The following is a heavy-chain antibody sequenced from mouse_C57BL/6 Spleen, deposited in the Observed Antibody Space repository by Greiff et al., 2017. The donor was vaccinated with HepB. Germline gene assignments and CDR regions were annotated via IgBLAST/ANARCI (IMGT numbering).Heavy chain of an antibody. CDR2: ISSGGSYT. V-gene: IGHV5-6*01. CDR1: GFTFSSYG. CDR3: ARHGDYYGSSYADYYAMDY. D-gene: IGHD1-1*01. J-gene: IGHJ4*01. Sequence: EVMLVESGGDLVKPGGSLKLSCAASGFTFSSYGMSWVRQTPDKRLEWVATISSGGSYTYYPDSVKGRFTISSDNAKNTLYLQMSSLKSEDTAMYYCARHGDYYGSSYADYYAMDYWGQGTSVTVSS.